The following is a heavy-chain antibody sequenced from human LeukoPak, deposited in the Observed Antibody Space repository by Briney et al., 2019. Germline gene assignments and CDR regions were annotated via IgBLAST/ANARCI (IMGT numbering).Heavy chain of an antibody. Sequence: PGGSLRLSCSASGFTFSSYAMHWVRQAPGKGLEYVSAISSNGGSTYYADSVKGRFTISRDNSKNTLYLQMSSLRAEDTAVYYCVEGRIAVAGPFDPWGQGTLVTVSS. CDR2: ISSNGGST. J-gene: IGHJ5*02. V-gene: IGHV3-64D*06. D-gene: IGHD6-19*01. CDR3: VEGRIAVAGPFDP. CDR1: GFTFSSYA.